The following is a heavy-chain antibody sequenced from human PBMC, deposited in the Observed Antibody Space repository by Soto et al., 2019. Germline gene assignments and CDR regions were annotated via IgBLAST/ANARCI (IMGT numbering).Heavy chain of an antibody. J-gene: IGHJ5*01. CDR1: GFTFSSNG. CDR2: VAYDGSKT. D-gene: IGHD3-22*01. Sequence: GGSLRLSCGASGFTFSSNGMHWVRQAPGKGLEWVALVAYDGSKTYYGDSVRGRFTISRDNSENTLYLQMNSLRAEDTAVYYCARWVGGSMYDNSGKYDSWGQGTLVTVSS. CDR3: ARWVGGSMYDNSGKYDS. V-gene: IGHV3-30*03.